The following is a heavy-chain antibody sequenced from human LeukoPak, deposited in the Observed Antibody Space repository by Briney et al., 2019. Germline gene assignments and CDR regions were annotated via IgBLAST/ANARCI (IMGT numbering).Heavy chain of an antibody. CDR1: GYTLTELS. J-gene: IGHJ6*02. Sequence: ASVTVSCTVSGYTLTELSMHWVRQAPGKGLEWMGGFDPEDGETIYAQKFQGRVTMTEDTSTDTAYMELSSLRSEDTAVYYCATESSLAAAGTIRYYYGMDVWGQGTTVTVSS. V-gene: IGHV1-24*01. CDR3: ATESSLAAAGTIRYYYGMDV. CDR2: FDPEDGET. D-gene: IGHD6-13*01.